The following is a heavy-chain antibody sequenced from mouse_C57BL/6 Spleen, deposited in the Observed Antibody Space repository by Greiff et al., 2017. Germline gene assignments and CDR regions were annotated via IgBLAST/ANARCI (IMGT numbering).Heavy chain of an antibody. CDR3: GREKYAMDY. Sequence: QVQLQQSGAELVKPGASVKLSCKASGYTFTSYWMHWMRQRPGRGLEWIGRIDPNSDGTKYNEKFQITATLTVDKPSNTAYMQLSSLTSEDSAVYYCGREKYAMDYWGQGTSVTVSS. V-gene: IGHV1-72*01. CDR1: GYTFTSYW. J-gene: IGHJ4*01. CDR2: IDPNSDGT.